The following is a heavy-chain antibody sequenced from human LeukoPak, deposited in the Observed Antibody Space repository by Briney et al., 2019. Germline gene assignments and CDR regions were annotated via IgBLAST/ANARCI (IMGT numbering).Heavy chain of an antibody. D-gene: IGHD3-22*01. J-gene: IGHJ3*02. CDR1: GGSISSSNW. V-gene: IGHV4-4*02. Sequence: SETLSLTCAVSGGSISSSNWWSWVRQPPGKGLEWIGEIYHSGGTNYNPSLKSRVTISVDKSKNQFSLKLSSVTAADTAVYYCARDFYDSSGYYDAFDIWGQGTMVTVSS. CDR3: ARDFYDSSGYYDAFDI. CDR2: IYHSGGT.